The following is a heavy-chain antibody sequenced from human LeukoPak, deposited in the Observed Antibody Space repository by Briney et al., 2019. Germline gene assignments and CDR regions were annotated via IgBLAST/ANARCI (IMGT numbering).Heavy chain of an antibody. CDR3: ARVYYAFDI. CDR1: GGSISSYY. Sequence: RPSETLSLTCTVSGGSISSYYWSWIRQPPGKGLEWIGYIYYSGSTNYNPSLKSRVTISVDTSKNQFSLKLSSVTAADTAVYYCARVYYAFDIWGQGTMVTVSS. J-gene: IGHJ3*02. V-gene: IGHV4-59*12. CDR2: IYYSGST. D-gene: IGHD2-8*01.